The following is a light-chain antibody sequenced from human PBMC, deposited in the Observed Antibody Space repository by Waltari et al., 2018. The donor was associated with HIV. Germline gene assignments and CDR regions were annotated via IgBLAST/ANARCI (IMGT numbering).Light chain of an antibody. V-gene: IGKV1-6*01. CDR3: LQDYKYPYS. CDR1: QGIRND. Sequence: AITMTQSPSSLSASVRHRATITCRASQGIRNDLGWYQQQPGKAPKLLIYAASSLQSGVPSRFSGSGSGTEFTLTISSLQPEDFATYYCLQDYKYPYSVGQGTKLEIK. CDR2: AAS. J-gene: IGKJ2*03.